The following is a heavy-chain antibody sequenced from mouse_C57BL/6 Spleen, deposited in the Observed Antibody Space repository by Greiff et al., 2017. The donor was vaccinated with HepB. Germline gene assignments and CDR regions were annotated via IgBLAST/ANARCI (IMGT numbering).Heavy chain of an antibody. J-gene: IGHJ1*03. Sequence: VQLQQSGPVLVKPGASVKMSCKASGYTFTDYYMNWVKQSHGKSLEWIGVINPYNGGTSYNQKFKGKATLTFDKSSSTAYMELNSLTSEDSAVYSYARAFYYDCDGYFDVWGTGTPVTVSS. CDR1: GYTFTDYY. CDR2: INPYNGGT. CDR3: ARAFYYDCDGYFDV. D-gene: IGHD2-4*01. V-gene: IGHV1-19*01.